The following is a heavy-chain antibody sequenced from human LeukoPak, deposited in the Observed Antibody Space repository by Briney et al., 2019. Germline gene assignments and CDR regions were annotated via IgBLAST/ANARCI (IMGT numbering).Heavy chain of an antibody. CDR1: GLTFSSYA. J-gene: IGHJ5*02. Sequence: GRSLRLSCAASGLTFSSYAIHWVRQAPGKGLEWVAVISYDGSNKYYADSVKGRFTISRDNSKNTLYLQMNSLRTEDTAVYYCARGVGDFWSGYSSPSSRFDPWGQGTLVTVSS. CDR3: ARGVGDFWSGYSSPSSRFDP. V-gene: IGHV3-30*04. CDR2: ISYDGSNK. D-gene: IGHD3-3*01.